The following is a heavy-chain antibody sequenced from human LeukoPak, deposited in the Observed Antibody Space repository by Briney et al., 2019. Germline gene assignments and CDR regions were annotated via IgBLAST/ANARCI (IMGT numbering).Heavy chain of an antibody. Sequence: PSETLSLTCAVSGDSISSSPYYWVWIRQPPGKGLEWIGGVFYSRTTYYNPSLKSRVTISVDTSKNQFSLQLRSVTAADTAVYYSARGGYQQTSTFDFWGQGTLVTVSS. D-gene: IGHD5-18*01. V-gene: IGHV4-39*07. CDR2: VFYSRTT. CDR3: ARGGYQQTSTFDF. CDR1: GDSISSSPYY. J-gene: IGHJ4*02.